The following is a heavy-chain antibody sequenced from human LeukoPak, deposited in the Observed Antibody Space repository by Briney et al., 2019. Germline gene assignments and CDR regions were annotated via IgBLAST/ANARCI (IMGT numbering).Heavy chain of an antibody. J-gene: IGHJ6*02. CDR2: ISSSSSTI. CDR1: GFTFSSYS. Sequence: SGGSLRFSCAASGFTFSSYSMNWVRQAPGKGLEWVSYISSSSSTIYYADSVKGRFTISRDNAKNSLYLQMNSLRAEDTAVYYCARGAGGGSYYYYYYGMDVWGQGTTVTVSS. D-gene: IGHD1-26*01. CDR3: ARGAGGGSYYYYYYGMDV. V-gene: IGHV3-48*04.